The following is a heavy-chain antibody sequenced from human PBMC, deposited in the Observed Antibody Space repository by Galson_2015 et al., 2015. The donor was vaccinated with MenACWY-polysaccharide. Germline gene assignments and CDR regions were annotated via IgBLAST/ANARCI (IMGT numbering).Heavy chain of an antibody. CDR3: ARLSATGTVTFDY. D-gene: IGHD4-17*01. Sequence: QSGAEVKKPGESLKISCKGSGYSFTGNWIGWVRQMPGKGLEWMGVIYPADSDTRYSPSFQGQVTISADKFISTAYLQWSSLKASDTAVYYCARLSATGTVTFDYWGQGTLVTVSS. V-gene: IGHV5-51*03. J-gene: IGHJ4*02. CDR1: GYSFTGNW. CDR2: IYPADSDT.